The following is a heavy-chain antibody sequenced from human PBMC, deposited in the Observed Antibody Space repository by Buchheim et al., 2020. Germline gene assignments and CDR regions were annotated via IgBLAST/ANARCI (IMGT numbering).Heavy chain of an antibody. V-gene: IGHV3-33*01. CDR2: IWYDGSNK. CDR1: GFTFSSYG. CDR3: ARHRAYDSSGYVFDY. D-gene: IGHD3-22*01. J-gene: IGHJ4*02. Sequence: QVQLVESGGGVVQPGRSLRLSCAASGFTFSSYGMHWVRQAPGKGLEWVAVIWYDGSNKYYADSVKGRFTISRDNYKNTLYLQMNSLRAEDTAVYYCARHRAYDSSGYVFDYWGQGTL.